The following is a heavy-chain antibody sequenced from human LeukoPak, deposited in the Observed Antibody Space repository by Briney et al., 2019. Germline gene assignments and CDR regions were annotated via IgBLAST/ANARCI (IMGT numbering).Heavy chain of an antibody. CDR3: ARVTRVWMTTFGYYYYGMDV. J-gene: IGHJ6*02. D-gene: IGHD3-16*01. V-gene: IGHV4-34*01. CDR2: INHSGST. CDR1: GGSFSGYY. Sequence: PSETLSLTCAVYGGSFSGYYWSWIRQPPGKGLEWIGEINHSGSTNYNPSLKSRVTISVDTSKNQFSLKLSSVTAADTAVYYCARVTRVWMTTFGYYYYGMDVWGQGTTVTVSS.